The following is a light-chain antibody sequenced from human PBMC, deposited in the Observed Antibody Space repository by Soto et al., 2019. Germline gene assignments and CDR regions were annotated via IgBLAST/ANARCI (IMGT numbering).Light chain of an antibody. CDR2: GAS. V-gene: IGKV3-20*01. Sequence: EIVLTQSPGTLSLSPGDRATLSCLASQSISSSYLAWYQQKPGQAPRLLVYGASSRATGIPDRFSGSGSGTDFTLTISRLEPEDFAVYYCQQYGSSRTFGQGTKVDIK. CDR1: QSISSSY. CDR3: QQYGSSRT. J-gene: IGKJ1*01.